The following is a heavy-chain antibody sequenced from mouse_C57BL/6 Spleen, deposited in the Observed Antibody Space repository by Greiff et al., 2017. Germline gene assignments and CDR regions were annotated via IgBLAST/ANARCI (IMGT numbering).Heavy chain of an antibody. J-gene: IGHJ3*01. CDR1: GYTFTSYW. CDR2: IYPGRGRT. CDR3: ASQSYFEFAY. D-gene: IGHD2-4*01. Sequence: VQLQQPGAELVQPGASVKMSCKASGYTFTSYWLTWVKQRPGQGLAWIGDIYPGRGRTNYNEKFKSKATLTVDTSSSTAYMQRSSLTSEDSAVYYCASQSYFEFAYWGQGTLVTVSA. V-gene: IGHV1-55*01.